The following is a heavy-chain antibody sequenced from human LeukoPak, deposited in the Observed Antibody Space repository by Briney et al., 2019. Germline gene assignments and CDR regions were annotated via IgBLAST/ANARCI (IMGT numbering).Heavy chain of an antibody. D-gene: IGHD6-25*01. CDR1: GGSISSYY. J-gene: IGHJ4*02. CDR2: VYYSGST. CDR3: ARLGGVRNFDY. V-gene: IGHV4-59*08. Sequence: SETLSLTCTVSGGSISSYYWSWIRQPPGKGLEWIGYVYYSGSTNYNPSLKSRVTISVDTSKNQFSLKLSSVTAADTAVYYCARLGGVRNFDYWGQGTLVTVSS.